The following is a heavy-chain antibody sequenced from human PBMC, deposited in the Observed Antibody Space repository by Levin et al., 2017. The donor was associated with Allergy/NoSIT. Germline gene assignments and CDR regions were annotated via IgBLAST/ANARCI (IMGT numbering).Heavy chain of an antibody. D-gene: IGHD3-10*01. Sequence: SQTLSLTCTVSGDSITRGDNYWSWIRQYPGKGLEWIGFISYSGHAHYNPSLKSRLSMSLDTSKNPFSLSLTSVTVPDTAVYYCGGDGCAWFWECYGMDDWGQGTTVIVSS. CDR3: GGDGCAWFWECYGMDD. J-gene: IGHJ6*02. V-gene: IGHV4-31*03. CDR1: GDSITRGDNY. CDR2: ISYSGHA.